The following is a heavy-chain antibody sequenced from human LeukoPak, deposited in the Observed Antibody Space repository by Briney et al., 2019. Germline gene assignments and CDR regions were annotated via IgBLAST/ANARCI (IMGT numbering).Heavy chain of an antibody. CDR3: VKELVRGGLFYFFMDV. D-gene: IGHD3-10*01. CDR2: ISGSGSRT. J-gene: IGHJ6*03. V-gene: IGHV3-23*01. CDR1: GFTFSDYG. Sequence: PGGSLRLSCEASGFTFSDYGMSWVRQAPGKGLEWVSGISGSGSRTYYADSVKGRFTISRDNSKNTLHLQMNSLRVEDTAVYYCVKELVRGGLFYFFMDVWGKGTTVTVSS.